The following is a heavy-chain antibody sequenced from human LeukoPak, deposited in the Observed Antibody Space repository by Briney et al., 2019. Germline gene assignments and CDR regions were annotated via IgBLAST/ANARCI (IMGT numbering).Heavy chain of an antibody. J-gene: IGHJ4*02. V-gene: IGHV6-1*01. CDR2: TYYRSKWYN. CDR1: GDSVSSYNAG. CDR3: GRDIGAAIGH. D-gene: IGHD6-13*01. Sequence: SQTLSLTCAISGDSVSSYNAGWNWIRQSPSRGLEWLGRTYYRSKWYNEYALSVRSRITISPDTSKNQVSLQLNSVTPDDTAFYYCGRDIGAAIGHWGQGTLVTVSS.